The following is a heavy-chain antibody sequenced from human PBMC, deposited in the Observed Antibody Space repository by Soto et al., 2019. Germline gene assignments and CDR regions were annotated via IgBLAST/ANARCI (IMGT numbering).Heavy chain of an antibody. J-gene: IGHJ6*02. CDR1: GGSISSYY. Sequence: PSETLSLTCTVSGGSISSYYWSWIRQPPGKGLEWIGYIYYSGSTNYNPSLKSRVTISVDTSKSQFSLKLSSVTAADTAVYYCARGLDYYGSGSPYGMDVWGQGTTVT. V-gene: IGHV4-59*01. CDR2: IYYSGST. D-gene: IGHD3-10*01. CDR3: ARGLDYYGSGSPYGMDV.